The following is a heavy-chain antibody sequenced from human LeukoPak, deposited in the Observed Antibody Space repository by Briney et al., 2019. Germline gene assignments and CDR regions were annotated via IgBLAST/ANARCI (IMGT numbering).Heavy chain of an antibody. J-gene: IGHJ4*02. V-gene: IGHV4-34*01. CDR2: TNLGGTT. CDR1: GGSISGYY. Sequence: PSETLSLTCAVYGGSISGYYWSWIRQPPGKGLEWIGETNLGGTTNYNPSLKSRVTVSVDTSKNQFSLKLSSVTAADTAVYYCASHAVREVSYYFDYWGQGTLVTVSS. D-gene: IGHD3-10*01. CDR3: ASHAVREVSYYFDY.